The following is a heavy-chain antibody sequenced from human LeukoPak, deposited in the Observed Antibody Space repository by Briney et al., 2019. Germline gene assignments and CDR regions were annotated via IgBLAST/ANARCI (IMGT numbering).Heavy chain of an antibody. CDR2: IYYSGST. Sequence: PSETLSLTCTVSGGSISSGDYYWSWLRQPPGEGLEWIGYIYYSGSTYYNPSLKSRVTISVDTSKNQFSLKLSSVTAADTAVYYCARYRDDILTGRKEGFDYWGQGTLVTVSS. J-gene: IGHJ4*02. V-gene: IGHV4-30-4*01. CDR1: GGSISSGDYY. D-gene: IGHD3-9*01. CDR3: ARYRDDILTGRKEGFDY.